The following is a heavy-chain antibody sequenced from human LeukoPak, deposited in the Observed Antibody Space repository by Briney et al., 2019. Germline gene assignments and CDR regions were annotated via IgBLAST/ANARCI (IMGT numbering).Heavy chain of an antibody. CDR2: IYYSGST. CDR1: GGSISSHY. V-gene: IGHV4-59*11. Sequence: SETLSLTCTVSGGSISSHYWSWIRQLPGKGLEWIGYIYYSGSTNYNPSLKSRVTISVDTSKNQFSLKLSSVTAADTAVYYCATQDGYNYGYFDYWGQGTLVTVSS. J-gene: IGHJ4*02. D-gene: IGHD5-24*01. CDR3: ATQDGYNYGYFDY.